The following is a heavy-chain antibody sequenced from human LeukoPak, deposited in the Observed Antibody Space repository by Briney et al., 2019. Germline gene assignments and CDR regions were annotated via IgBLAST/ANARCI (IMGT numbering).Heavy chain of an antibody. J-gene: IGHJ4*02. CDR3: AKDQKSIAATGYDY. CDR2: ISGSGGST. V-gene: IGHV3-23*01. CDR1: GFTFANYA. D-gene: IGHD6-13*01. Sequence: PGGSLRLSCAASGFTFANYAMRWVRQGPGKGLEGVSTISGSGGSTYYADSVKGRFTISRDNSKNTLFLQMNSLGADDTAVYFCAKDQKSIAATGYDYWGQGTLVTVSS.